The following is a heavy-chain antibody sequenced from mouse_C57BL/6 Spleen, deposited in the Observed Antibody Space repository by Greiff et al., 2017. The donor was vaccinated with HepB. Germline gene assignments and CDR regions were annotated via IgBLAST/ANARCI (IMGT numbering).Heavy chain of an antibody. CDR1: GFTFSDYG. CDR3: ARNPFAY. CDR2: ISSGSSTI. V-gene: IGHV5-17*01. Sequence: EVQLVESGGGLVKPGGSLKLSCVASGFTFSDYGMHWVRQAPEKGLEWVAYISSGSSTIYYADTVKGRFTISRDNAKNTLFLQMTSLRSEDTAMYYCARNPFAYWGQGTLVTVSA. J-gene: IGHJ3*01.